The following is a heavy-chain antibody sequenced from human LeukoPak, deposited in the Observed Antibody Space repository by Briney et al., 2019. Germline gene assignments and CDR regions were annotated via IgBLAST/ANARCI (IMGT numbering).Heavy chain of an antibody. CDR1: GYTFTSYG. CDR2: ISAYNGNT. CDR3: ARDVARARGNWGKFDY. D-gene: IGHD6-6*01. J-gene: IGHJ4*02. V-gene: IGHV1-18*01. Sequence: ASVKVSCKASGYTFTSYGISWVRQAPGRGLEWMGWISAYNGNTNYAQKLQGRVTMTTDTSTSTAYMELRSLRSDDTAVYYCARDVARARGNWGKFDYWGQGTLVTVSS.